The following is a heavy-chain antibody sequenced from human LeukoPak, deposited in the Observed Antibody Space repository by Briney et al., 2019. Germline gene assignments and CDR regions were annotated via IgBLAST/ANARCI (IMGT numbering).Heavy chain of an antibody. CDR3: AREWQGGIAAAGTRIEGDY. V-gene: IGHV3-7*01. J-gene: IGHJ4*02. Sequence: GGSLRLSCAVSGFSVSGYWMAWVRQAPGKGLEWVANIKQGGSEKNYVDSVKGRFTISRDNAENSLFLQMNSLRVEDTAVYYCAREWQGGIAAAGTRIEGDYWGQGTLVAVSS. CDR2: IKQGGSEK. D-gene: IGHD6-13*01. CDR1: GFSVSGYW.